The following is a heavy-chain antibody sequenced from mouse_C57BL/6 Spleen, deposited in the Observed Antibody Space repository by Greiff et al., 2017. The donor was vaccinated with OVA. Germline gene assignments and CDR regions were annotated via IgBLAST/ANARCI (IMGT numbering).Heavy chain of an antibody. CDR2: INPSNGGT. Sequence: QLQLQQPGTELVKPGASVKLSCKASGYTFTSYWMHWVKQRPGQGLEWIGNINPSNGGTNYNEKFKSKATLSVDKASSTPHMQLSSLTSEDYAVYYCARGTYYGNDYWGQGTTLTVSS. CDR1: GYTFTSYW. D-gene: IGHD2-1*01. CDR3: ARGTYYGNDY. J-gene: IGHJ2*01. V-gene: IGHV1-53*01.